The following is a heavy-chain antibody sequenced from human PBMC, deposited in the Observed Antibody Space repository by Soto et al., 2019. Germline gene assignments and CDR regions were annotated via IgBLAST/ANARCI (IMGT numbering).Heavy chain of an antibody. CDR2: IYYIGST. D-gene: IGHD1-1*01. CDR3: ARDGTVQNYYGMDV. J-gene: IGHJ6*02. V-gene: IGHV4-31*03. Sequence: SETLSLTCTVSGGSISSGGYYWSWIRQHPGKGLEWIGYIYYIGSTYYNPSLKSRVTISVDTSKSQFSLKLSSVTAADTAVYYCARDGTVQNYYGMDVWGQGTTVTVSS. CDR1: GGSISSGGYY.